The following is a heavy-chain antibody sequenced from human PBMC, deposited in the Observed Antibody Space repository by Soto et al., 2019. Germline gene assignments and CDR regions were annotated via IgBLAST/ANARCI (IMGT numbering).Heavy chain of an antibody. J-gene: IGHJ3*02. CDR2: INYSGST. Sequence: QVQLQESGPGLVKPSQTLSLTCTVSGGSISSGDYYWSWIRQSPGKGLEWIGYINYSGSTYYNPSLKSRVTISVDTSKNQFSLRLSSVTAADTAVYYCARVSDCDTSGYYDAFDIWGQGTMVTVSS. V-gene: IGHV4-30-4*01. CDR1: GGSISSGDYY. D-gene: IGHD3-22*01. CDR3: ARVSDCDTSGYYDAFDI.